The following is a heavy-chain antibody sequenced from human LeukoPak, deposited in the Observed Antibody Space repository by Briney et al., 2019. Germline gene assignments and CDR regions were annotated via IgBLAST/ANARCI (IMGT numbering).Heavy chain of an antibody. V-gene: IGHV3-30*04. CDR2: ISYDGSNK. CDR1: GFTFSSYA. D-gene: IGHD3-10*01. CDR3: VRASHPGGWFDP. Sequence: GRSLRLSCAASGFTFSSYAMHWVRQAPGKGLEWVAVISYDGSNKYYADSVKGRFTISRDNAKNSLYLQMNSLTAEDTAVYYCVRASHPGGWFDPWGQGTLVTVSS. J-gene: IGHJ5*02.